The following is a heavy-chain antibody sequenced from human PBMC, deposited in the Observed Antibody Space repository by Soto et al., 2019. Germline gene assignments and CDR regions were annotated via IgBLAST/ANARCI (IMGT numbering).Heavy chain of an antibody. V-gene: IGHV5-51*01. CDR3: ARDRFAVAGTFDY. Sequence: GESLKISCKGSGYSFTTYWIGWVRQMPGKGLEWMGILYPDDSDSRYSPSFQGQVTFSADKSTTTAYLQWTSLKASDTAVYYCARDRFAVAGTFDYWGQGTLVTVSS. CDR1: GYSFTTYW. D-gene: IGHD6-19*01. CDR2: LYPDDSDS. J-gene: IGHJ4*02.